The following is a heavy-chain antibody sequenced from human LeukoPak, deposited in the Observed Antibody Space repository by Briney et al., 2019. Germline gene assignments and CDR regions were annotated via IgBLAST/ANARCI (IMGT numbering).Heavy chain of an antibody. D-gene: IGHD3-22*01. V-gene: IGHV4-61*01. Sequence: PSETLSLTCTVSGGSVSSSNYYWSWIRQPPGKGLEWVGFFSYNVHSDYNPSLKSRVTISVDTSKNQFSLRLSSVTAAETAVYYCARAYYYASSAFDIWGQGTMVTVSS. J-gene: IGHJ3*02. CDR2: FSYNVHS. CDR1: GGSVSSSNYY. CDR3: ARAYYYASSAFDI.